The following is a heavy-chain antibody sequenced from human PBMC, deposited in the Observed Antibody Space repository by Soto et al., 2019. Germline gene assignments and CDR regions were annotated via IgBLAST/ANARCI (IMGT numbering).Heavy chain of an antibody. D-gene: IGHD2-21*02. V-gene: IGHV3-33*01. CDR2: IYNDGSNE. J-gene: IGHJ4*02. CDR1: GFVFSDYG. CDR3: ARDRWRRLGGDF. Sequence: QVQVVESGGGVVQSGGSLRLSCTASGFVFSDYGMHWFRQAPGKGLEWVAVIYNDGSNEYYGDSVKGRFTISRDNSQNTLYLQMNILRAEDTGVYYCARDRWRRLGGDFWGQGTLVTVSS.